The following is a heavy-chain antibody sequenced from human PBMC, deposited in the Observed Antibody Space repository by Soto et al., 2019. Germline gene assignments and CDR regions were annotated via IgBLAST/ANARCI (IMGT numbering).Heavy chain of an antibody. CDR3: ARNLPGYSSGLYYFDY. J-gene: IGHJ4*02. D-gene: IGHD6-19*01. CDR2: IIPIFGTA. Sequence: GASVKVSCKASGGTFSSYAISWVRQAPGQGLEWMGGIIPIFGTANYAQKFQGRVTITADESTSTAYMELSSLRSEDTAVYYCARNLPGYSSGLYYFDYWGQGTLVTVSS. CDR1: GGTFSSYA. V-gene: IGHV1-69*13.